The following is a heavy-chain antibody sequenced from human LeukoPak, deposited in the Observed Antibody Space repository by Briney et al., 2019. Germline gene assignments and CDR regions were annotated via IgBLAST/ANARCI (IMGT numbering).Heavy chain of an antibody. Sequence: SQTLSLTCTVSGGSINSGDYYWSWIRQPPGKGLEWIGYIYYTGSAYFNPSLKSRLSISVDTSKNQFSLKLSSVTAADTAVYYCARGDPGYSGYYFDYWGQGTLVTVSS. CDR3: ARGDPGYSGYYFDY. V-gene: IGHV4-30-4*01. D-gene: IGHD5-12*01. CDR1: GGSINSGDYY. CDR2: IYYTGSA. J-gene: IGHJ4*02.